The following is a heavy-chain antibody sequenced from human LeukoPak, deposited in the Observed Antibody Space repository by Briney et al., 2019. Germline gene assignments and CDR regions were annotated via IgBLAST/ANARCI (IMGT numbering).Heavy chain of an antibody. Sequence: ASVKVSCTASGYTFTGYYMHWVRQAPGQGLEWMGWINPNSGGTNYAQKFQGRVTMTRDTSISTAYMELSRLRSDDTAVYYCARCGRGSGTTSEYYYYMDVWGKGTTVTVSS. CDR1: GYTFTGYY. V-gene: IGHV1-2*02. CDR2: INPNSGGT. J-gene: IGHJ6*03. D-gene: IGHD3-10*01. CDR3: ARCGRGSGTTSEYYYYMDV.